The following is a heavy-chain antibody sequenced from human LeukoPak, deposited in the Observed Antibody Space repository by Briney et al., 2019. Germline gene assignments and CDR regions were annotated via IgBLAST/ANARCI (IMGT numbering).Heavy chain of an antibody. CDR1: GFTFSSYA. CDR2: ISYDGSNK. J-gene: IGHJ4*02. CDR3: AREQYTRYSSSWYYFDY. V-gene: IGHV3-30-3*01. D-gene: IGHD6-13*01. Sequence: GGSLRLSCAASGFTFSSYAMHWVRQAPGKGLEWVAVISYDGSNKYYADSVKGRFTISRDNSKNTLYLQMNSLRAEDTAVYYCAREQYTRYSSSWYYFDYWGQGTLVTVSS.